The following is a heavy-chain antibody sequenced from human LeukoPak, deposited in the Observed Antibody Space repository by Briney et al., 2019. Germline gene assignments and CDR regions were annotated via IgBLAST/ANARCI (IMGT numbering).Heavy chain of an antibody. CDR1: GYTFTSYD. J-gene: IGHJ4*02. CDR2: INPNSGNR. D-gene: IGHD5/OR15-5a*01. CDR3: ARHSVSTFDH. Sequence: ASVKVSCKASGYTFTSYDINWVRQATGQGPEWVGWINPNSGNRGSAQKFQGRVTMTRDTSINIAYMELNSLTSEDTAVYYCARHSVSTFDHWGQGTPVPVSS. V-gene: IGHV1-8*01.